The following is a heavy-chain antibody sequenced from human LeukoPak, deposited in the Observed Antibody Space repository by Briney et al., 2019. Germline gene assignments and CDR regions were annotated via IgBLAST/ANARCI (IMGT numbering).Heavy chain of an antibody. CDR3: ARGSGSYSAN. CDR2: ISYDGSNK. CDR1: GFTFSSYG. Sequence: PGGSLRLSCAASGFTFSSYGMHWVRQAPGKGLEWVAVISYDGSNKYYADSVKGRFTISRDNAKNSLYLQMNSLRAEDTAVYYCARGSGSYSANWGQGTLVTVSS. J-gene: IGHJ4*02. V-gene: IGHV3-30*03. D-gene: IGHD1-26*01.